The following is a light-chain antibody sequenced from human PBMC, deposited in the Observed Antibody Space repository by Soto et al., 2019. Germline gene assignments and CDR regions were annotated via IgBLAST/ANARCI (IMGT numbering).Light chain of an antibody. CDR1: QHITND. CDR3: LHHNGYPPV. V-gene: IGKV1-17*01. Sequence: DIQMTQSPSSLSASVGDTVTITCRASQHITNDCAWYQQKAGRAPKCLILLASRLQTGVPSRFSGSGSGTEFTLTSSSLQPADFATYYWLHHNGYPPVFGQGTKVEIK. J-gene: IGKJ2*01. CDR2: LAS.